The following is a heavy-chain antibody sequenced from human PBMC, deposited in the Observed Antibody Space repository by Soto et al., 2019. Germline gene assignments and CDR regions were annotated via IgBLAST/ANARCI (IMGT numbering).Heavy chain of an antibody. CDR1: GYTFTGYY. Sequence: QVQLVQSGAEVKKPGASVKVSCKASGYTFTGYYMHWVRQAPGQGLEWMGWINPNSGGTNYAQKFQGWVTMTRDTSISTAYMELSRLRSDDTAVYYCARDRVRNGLELRGSYGMDVWGQGTTVTVSS. D-gene: IGHD1-7*01. CDR2: INPNSGGT. J-gene: IGHJ6*02. CDR3: ARDRVRNGLELRGSYGMDV. V-gene: IGHV1-2*04.